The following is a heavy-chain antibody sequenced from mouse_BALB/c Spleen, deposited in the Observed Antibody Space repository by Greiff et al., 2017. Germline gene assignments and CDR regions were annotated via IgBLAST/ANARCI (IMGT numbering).Heavy chain of an antibody. CDR3: ATNYGSSSYYFDY. CDR2: IWAGGST. CDR1: GFSLTSYG. V-gene: IGHV2-9*02. J-gene: IGHJ2*01. D-gene: IGHD1-1*01. Sequence: VQLKESGPGLVAPSQSLSITCTVSGFSLTSYGVHWVRQPPGKGLGWLGVIWAGGSTNYNSALMSRLSISKDNSKSQVFLKMNSLQTDDTAMYYCATNYGSSSYYFDYWGEGTTLTVSS.